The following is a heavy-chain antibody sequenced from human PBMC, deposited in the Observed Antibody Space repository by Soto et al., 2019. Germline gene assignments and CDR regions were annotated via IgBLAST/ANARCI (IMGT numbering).Heavy chain of an antibody. CDR3: AKLSSMIVVVITTFDY. J-gene: IGHJ4*02. V-gene: IGHV3-23*01. CDR2: ISGSGGST. CDR1: GFTFSSYA. Sequence: LRLSCAASGFTFSSYAMSRVRQAPGKGLEWVSAISGSGGSTYYADSVKGRFTISRDNSKNTLYLQMNSLRAEDTAVYYCAKLSSMIVVVITTFDYWGQGTLVTVSS. D-gene: IGHD3-22*01.